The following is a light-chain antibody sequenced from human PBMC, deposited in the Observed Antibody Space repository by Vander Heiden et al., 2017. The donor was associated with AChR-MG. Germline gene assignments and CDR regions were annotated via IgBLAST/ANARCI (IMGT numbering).Light chain of an antibody. CDR1: QSVSSS. Sequence: EIVMTQSPATLSVSPGARATLSCRTSQSVSSSLAWYQQKPGQAPRLLIHGASTRATAIPARFSGSGSGTAFTLTISRLQSEDFAVYYCQQYHDWPRTFGQGTKVEIK. J-gene: IGKJ1*01. CDR3: QQYHDWPRT. CDR2: GAS. V-gene: IGKV3-15*01.